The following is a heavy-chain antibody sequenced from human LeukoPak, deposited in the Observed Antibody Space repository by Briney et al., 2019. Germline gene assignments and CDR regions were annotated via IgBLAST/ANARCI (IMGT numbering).Heavy chain of an antibody. J-gene: IGHJ5*02. CDR2: IYHSGST. Sequence: SETLSLTCAVSGYSISSCYYWGWIRQPPGKGLEWIGNIYHSGSTYYNPSLKSRVTISVDTSKNQFSLKLSSVTAADTAVYYCARRRITMVRGEGWFDPWGQGTLVTVSS. CDR1: GYSISSCYY. CDR3: ARRRITMVRGEGWFDP. D-gene: IGHD3-10*01. V-gene: IGHV4-38-2*01.